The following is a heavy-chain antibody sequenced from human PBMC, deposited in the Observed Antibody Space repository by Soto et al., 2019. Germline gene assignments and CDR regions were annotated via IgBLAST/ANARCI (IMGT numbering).Heavy chain of an antibody. CDR3: AKDNRAAAGTDPYYYYYYMDV. CDR2: ISWNSGSI. D-gene: IGHD6-13*01. V-gene: IGHV3-9*01. CDR1: GFTFDDYA. Sequence: SLRLSCAASGFTFDDYAMHWVRQAPGKGLEWVSGISWNSGSIGYADSVKGRFTISRDNAKNSLYLQMNSLRAEDTALYYCAKDNRAAAGTDPYYYYYYMDVWGKGTTVTVSS. J-gene: IGHJ6*03.